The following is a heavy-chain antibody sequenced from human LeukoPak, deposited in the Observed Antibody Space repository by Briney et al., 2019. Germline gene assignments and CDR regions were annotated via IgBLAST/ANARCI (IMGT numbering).Heavy chain of an antibody. CDR1: GFIFNNCA. J-gene: IGHJ4*02. V-gene: IGHV3-23*01. D-gene: IGHD5-12*01. CDR2: ISGCSGST. Sequence: GGSLTLSCVASGFIFNNCAMKWVRQAPGKGLEGVSRISGCSGSTFYADSVKGRFTISRDKSKNTLYLQMNSLRAEDTAVYYCAKGAYDYIEIAYFHYWGQGSLVTVSS. CDR3: AKGAYDYIEIAYFHY.